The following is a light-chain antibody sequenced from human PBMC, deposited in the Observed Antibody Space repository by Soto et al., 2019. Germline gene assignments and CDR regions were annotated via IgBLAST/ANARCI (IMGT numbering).Light chain of an antibody. CDR2: GAS. CDR1: QSVSSN. Sequence: DIVLTQSPATLSVSPGKTATLSCRASQSVSSNLAWYQQQPGQAPRLLIYGASTRATCIPARFRGRGSEPEFNLPISSLQCDDLADYYLQQYNNSPGTFVPGTQVDIK. V-gene: IGKV3-15*01. CDR3: QQYNNSPGT. J-gene: IGKJ3*01.